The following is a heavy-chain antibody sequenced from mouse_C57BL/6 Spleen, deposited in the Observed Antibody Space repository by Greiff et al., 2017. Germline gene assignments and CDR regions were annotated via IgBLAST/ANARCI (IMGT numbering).Heavy chain of an antibody. CDR1: GYTFTSYW. V-gene: IGHV1-72*01. J-gene: IGHJ1*03. CDR2: IDPNSGGT. CDR3: IIYYGPRRGNLSCWYFDV. D-gene: IGHD2-1*01. Sequence: QVQLQQPGAELVKPGASVKLSCKASGYTFTSYWMHWVKQRPGRGLEWIGRIDPNSGGTKYNEKFKSKATLTVDKPSSTAYMQLSSLTSEDSAVXYCIIYYGPRRGNLSCWYFDVWGTGTTVTVSS.